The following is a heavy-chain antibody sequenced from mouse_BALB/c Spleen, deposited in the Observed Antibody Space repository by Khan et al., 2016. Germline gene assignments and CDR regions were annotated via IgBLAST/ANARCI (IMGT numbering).Heavy chain of an antibody. CDR3: VRDRITRAY. J-gene: IGHJ3*01. Sequence: EVQLVETGGGLVQPQGSLKLSCAASGFTFNTNAMNWVRQAPGKGLEWVARIRSKSNNYATYYADSVIDRFTISRDDSQSMLYLQMNNLKTEDTAMYYCVRDRITRAYWGQGTLVTVAA. CDR2: IRSKSNNYAT. CDR1: GFTFNTNA. V-gene: IGHV10S3*01. D-gene: IGHD2-4*01.